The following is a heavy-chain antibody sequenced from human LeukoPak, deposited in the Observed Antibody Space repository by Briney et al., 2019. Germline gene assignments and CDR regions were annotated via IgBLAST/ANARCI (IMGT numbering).Heavy chain of an antibody. D-gene: IGHD2-15*01. Sequence: GGSLRLSCVASGFTFSSFALDWVRQAPGRGLEWISVVSRTCSTKYYADSVKGRFTVSRDNSQNTVYLQMNSLRVDDSAVYYCAKRKNSPGYSSLDQWGQGTLVTVSS. CDR3: AKRKNSPGYSSLDQ. V-gene: IGHV3-23*01. CDR1: GFTFSSFA. J-gene: IGHJ4*02. CDR2: VSRTCSTK.